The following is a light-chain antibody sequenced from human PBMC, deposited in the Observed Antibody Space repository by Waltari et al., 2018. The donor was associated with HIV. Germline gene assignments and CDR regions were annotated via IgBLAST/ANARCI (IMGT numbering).Light chain of an antibody. Sequence: QSALTPPASMSESPGQSITISCTASSLAIGLYDFVSWYKHLPNTAPQLIINGVTRLPSGVTSCFSASKSGDVASLTISGLHTEDEADYYCTSHTLTRILLFGGGTSLTVL. CDR1: SLAIGLYDF. CDR2: GVT. J-gene: IGLJ3*02. V-gene: IGLV2-14*01. CDR3: TSHTLTRILL.